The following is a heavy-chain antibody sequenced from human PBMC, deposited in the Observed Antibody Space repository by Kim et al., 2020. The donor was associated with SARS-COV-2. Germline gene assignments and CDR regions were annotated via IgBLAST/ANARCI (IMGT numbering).Heavy chain of an antibody. J-gene: IGHJ3*02. V-gene: IGHV3-23*01. CDR2: LSGSGGGT. D-gene: IGHD2-15*01. CDR1: GFTFSSYA. Sequence: GGSMRLSCTASGFTFSSYAMSWVRQAPGKGLEWVSGLSGSGGGTYCADSVKGRFTISRDNSKNTPYLQMNSLRAEDTAVYYCAKVTRSGGSLGSLDIWG. CDR3: AKVTRSGGSLGSLDI.